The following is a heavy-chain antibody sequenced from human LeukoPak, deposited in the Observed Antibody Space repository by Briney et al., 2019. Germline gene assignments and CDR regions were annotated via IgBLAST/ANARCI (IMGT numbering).Heavy chain of an antibody. J-gene: IGHJ5*02. V-gene: IGHV3-74*01. D-gene: IGHD2-8*01. CDR1: GFSFSNYW. CDR3: ARGEGYCTNGVCYTNWFDP. Sequence: GGSLRLSCVASGFSFSNYWMYWGRQAPGKGLVWVSRINSDGSYTDYADSAKGRFTISRDNAKDTLYLQMNSLRAEDTAVYYCARGEGYCTNGVCYTNWFDPWGQGTLVTVSS. CDR2: INSDGSYT.